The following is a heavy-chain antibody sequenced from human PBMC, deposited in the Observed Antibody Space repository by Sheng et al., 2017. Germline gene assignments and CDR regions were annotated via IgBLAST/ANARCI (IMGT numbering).Heavy chain of an antibody. V-gene: IGHV1-69*13. Sequence: QVQLVQSGAEVKKPGSSVKVSCKASGGTFSSYAISWVRQAPGQGLEWMGGIIPIFGTANYAQKFQGRVTITADESTSTAYMELSSLRSEDTAVYYCARGHSTGLENYWAPKIYMDVWGQGTTVTVSS. CDR1: GGTFSSYA. CDR3: ARGHSTGLENYWAPKIYMDV. D-gene: IGHD1-7*01. J-gene: IGHJ6*03. CDR2: IIPIFGTA.